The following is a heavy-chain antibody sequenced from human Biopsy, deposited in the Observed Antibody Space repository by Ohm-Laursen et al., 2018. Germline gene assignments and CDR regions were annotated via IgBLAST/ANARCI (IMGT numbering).Heavy chain of an antibody. Sequence: TLSLTCTVSGAYISIGGYSWSWIRRHPGKGLEGIGYIVHNGYTYYNPSLKSLASISMDTSKKQFSLRLNSVTAADKAVSYSARAQGSPPLGRGPTFDYWGQGTRVTVSP. CDR2: IVHNGYT. CDR1: GAYISIGGYS. V-gene: IGHV4-31*01. J-gene: IGHJ4*02. CDR3: ARAQGSPPLGRGPTFDY. D-gene: IGHD3-10*01.